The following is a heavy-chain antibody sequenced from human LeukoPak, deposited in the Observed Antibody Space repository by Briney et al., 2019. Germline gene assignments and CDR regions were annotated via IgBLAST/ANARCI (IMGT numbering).Heavy chain of an antibody. CDR2: TSSRGDGI. V-gene: IGHV3-48*04. J-gene: IGHJ5*02. CDR1: EFTFTTYS. Sequence: GESLRLSCAASEFTFTTYSMAWIRQVPGKGLEWLAHTSSRGDGIYYADSVKGRFIIFRDNAKNSLSLQMNNLRAEDTGVYYCARSRVRVGGGFDPWGQGTLVTVSS. CDR3: ARSRVRVGGGFDP. D-gene: IGHD3-10*01.